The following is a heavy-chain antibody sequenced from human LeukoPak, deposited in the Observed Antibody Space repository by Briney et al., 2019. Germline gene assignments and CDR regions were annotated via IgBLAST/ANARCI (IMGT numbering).Heavy chain of an antibody. V-gene: IGHV4-38-2*02. CDR1: GYTLSSAHY. D-gene: IGHD3-10*01. CDR2: LYHRGNT. J-gene: IGHJ4*02. Sequence: PSETLSLTYIVSGYTLSSAHYWGWIRPPPGKSLEWLGTLYHRGNTFYNPSLKGRVSISVDTSKNHFSLNVTSVTPADTAVYFCARRRLYDSGRFDWGQGTLVTVSS. CDR3: ARRRLYDSGRFD.